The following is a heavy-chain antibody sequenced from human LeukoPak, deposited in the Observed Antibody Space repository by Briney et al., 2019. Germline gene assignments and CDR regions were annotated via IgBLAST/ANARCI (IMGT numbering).Heavy chain of an antibody. CDR2: IYDSGSA. J-gene: IGHJ4*02. D-gene: IGHD4-23*01. CDR1: GGSISSYQ. CDR3: ARVGVDYSGNVLKYFFDY. Sequence: SETLSLTCAVSGGSISSYQWSWIRQPPGKGLEWIGNIYDSGSANYNPSLKSRVVISVDTSKNQFSLNLTPVTAADTAVYYCARVGVDYSGNVLKYFFDYWGQGTLVTVSS. V-gene: IGHV4-59*01.